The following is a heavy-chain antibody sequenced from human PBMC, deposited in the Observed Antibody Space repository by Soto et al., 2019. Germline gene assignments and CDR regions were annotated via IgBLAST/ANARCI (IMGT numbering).Heavy chain of an antibody. J-gene: IGHJ6*02. Sequence: ASVKVSCKASGYTFTSYYMHWVRQAPGQGLEWMGWMNPNSGNTGYAQKFQGRVTMTRNTSISTAYMELSSLRSEDTAVYYCAAPLTPSTDSYCSGGSCYHYYYYGMDVWGQGTTVTVSS. CDR3: AAPLTPSTDSYCSGGSCYHYYYYGMDV. D-gene: IGHD2-15*01. CDR1: GYTFTSYY. CDR2: MNPNSGNT. V-gene: IGHV1-8*02.